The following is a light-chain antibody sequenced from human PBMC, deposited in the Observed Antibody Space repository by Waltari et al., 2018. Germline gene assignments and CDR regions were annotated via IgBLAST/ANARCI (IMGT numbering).Light chain of an antibody. J-gene: IGLJ3*02. CDR2: RND. CDR3: AAWDDRMNGHWV. Sequence: QSVLTQPPSASGTPGPRVTISCSGSSSNIGDNVVNWYQQLPGKAPKLLIYRNDQRPSWVPDRFSASKSGTSASLAISGLQSEDEADYYCAAWDDRMNGHWVFGGGTKVTVL. V-gene: IGLV1-44*01. CDR1: SSNIGDNV.